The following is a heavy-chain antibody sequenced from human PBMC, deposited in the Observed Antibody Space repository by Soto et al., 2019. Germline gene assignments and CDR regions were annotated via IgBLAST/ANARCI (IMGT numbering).Heavy chain of an antibody. V-gene: IGHV4-59*08. Sequence: QVQLQESGPGLVKPSETLSLTCTVSGGSISSYYWSWIRQPPGKGLEWIGYIYYSGSTNYNPSLSRRVTISVDTSKHQSSLKLSSVTAADTAVYYCAMRYGWAFDIWGQGTMVTVSS. CDR2: IYYSGST. J-gene: IGHJ3*02. D-gene: IGHD3-16*01. CDR3: AMRYGWAFDI. CDR1: GGSISSYY.